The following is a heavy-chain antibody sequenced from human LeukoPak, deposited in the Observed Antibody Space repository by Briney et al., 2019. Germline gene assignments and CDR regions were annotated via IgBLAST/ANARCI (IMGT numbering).Heavy chain of an antibody. Sequence: PSETLSLTCTVSGGSISSSSYYWGWIRQPPGKGLEWIGSIYYSGSTYYNPSLKSRVTISVDTSKNQFSLKLSSVTAADTAVYYCARDREVIAVAGTLHYGMDVWGQGTTVTVSS. CDR3: ARDREVIAVAGTLHYGMDV. CDR1: GGSISSSSYY. J-gene: IGHJ6*02. CDR2: IYYSGST. D-gene: IGHD6-19*01. V-gene: IGHV4-39*07.